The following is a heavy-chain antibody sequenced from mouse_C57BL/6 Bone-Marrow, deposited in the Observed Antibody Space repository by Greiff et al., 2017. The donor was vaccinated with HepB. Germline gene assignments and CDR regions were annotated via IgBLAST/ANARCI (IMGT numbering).Heavy chain of an antibody. J-gene: IGHJ3*01. D-gene: IGHD1-1*01. CDR3: APYGAWFAY. CDR2: IDPSDSYT. Sequence: QVQLKQSGAELVRPGTSVKLSCKASGYTFTSYWMHWVKQRPGQGLEWIGVIDPSDSYTNYNQKFKGKATLTVDTSSSTAYMQLSSLTSEDSAVYYCAPYGAWFAYWGQGTLVTVSA. V-gene: IGHV1-59*01. CDR1: GYTFTSYW.